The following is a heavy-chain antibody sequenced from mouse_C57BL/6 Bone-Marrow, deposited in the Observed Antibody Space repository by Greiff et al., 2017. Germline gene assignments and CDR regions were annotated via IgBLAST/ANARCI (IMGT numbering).Heavy chain of an antibody. CDR1: GYTFTSYW. V-gene: IGHV1-69*01. J-gene: IGHJ2*01. CDR3: ARTTTVVAGDY. CDR2: IDPSDSYT. D-gene: IGHD1-1*01. Sequence: VQLQQPGAELVMPGASVKLSCKASGYTFTSYWMHWVKQRPGQGLEWIGEIDPSDSYTNYNQKLQGKSTLTVDKSSSTAYMQLSSLTSYDSAVYYCARTTTVVAGDYWGQGTTLTVSS.